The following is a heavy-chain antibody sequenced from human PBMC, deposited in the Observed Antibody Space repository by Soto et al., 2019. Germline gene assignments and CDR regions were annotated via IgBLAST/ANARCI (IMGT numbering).Heavy chain of an antibody. J-gene: IGHJ5*02. Sequence: EVQLLESGGGLVQPGGSLRLSCAASGFTFSSYAMSWVRQAPGKGLEWVSAISGSGGSTYYADSVKGRFTISRDNSKNTLYLQMNSLRAEDTAVYYCANSGYHNGWFDPWGQGTLVTVSS. CDR3: ANSGYHNGWFDP. CDR1: GFTFSSYA. D-gene: IGHD5-12*01. CDR2: ISGSGGST. V-gene: IGHV3-23*01.